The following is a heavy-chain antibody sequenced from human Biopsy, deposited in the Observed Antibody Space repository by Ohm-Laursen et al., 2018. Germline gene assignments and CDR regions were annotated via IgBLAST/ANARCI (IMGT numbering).Heavy chain of an antibody. J-gene: IGHJ3*01. CDR1: DDSISNFY. D-gene: IGHD3-3*01. Sequence: GTLSLTCTVSDDSISNFYWTWIRQPPGQGLEWIGHASYSGNTNYNPSPKSRITISVDTTKNHVSLNLRSVTAADTAVYSCARLGNFWNAEDGLDLWGLGTMVTVSS. V-gene: IGHV4-59*08. CDR2: ASYSGNT. CDR3: ARLGNFWNAEDGLDL.